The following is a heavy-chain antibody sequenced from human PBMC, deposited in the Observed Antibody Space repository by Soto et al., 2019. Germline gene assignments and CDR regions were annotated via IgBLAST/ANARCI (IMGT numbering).Heavy chain of an antibody. Sequence: EVQLVESGGGLVKPGGSLRLSCAASGFTFSNAWMNWVRQAPGKGLEWVGRIKSKTDGGTTDYAAPVKGRFTISRDDSKNTLYLQMNSLKTEDTAVYYCTTLGRPGIAAAGPPMRFYYYGMDVWGQGTTVTVSS. J-gene: IGHJ6*02. CDR1: GFTFSNAW. D-gene: IGHD6-13*01. CDR3: TTLGRPGIAAAGPPMRFYYYGMDV. V-gene: IGHV3-15*07. CDR2: IKSKTDGGTT.